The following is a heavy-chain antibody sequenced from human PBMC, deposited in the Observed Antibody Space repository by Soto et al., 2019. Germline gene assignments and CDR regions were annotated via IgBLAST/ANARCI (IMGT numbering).Heavy chain of an antibody. J-gene: IGHJ3*02. CDR2: IDPSDSYT. CDR1: GYSFTSYW. D-gene: IGHD3-22*01. CDR3: ARPLLPDYYDSSVGAFDI. Sequence: GESLKISCKGSGYSFTSYWISWVRQMPGKGLEWMGRIDPSDSYTNYSPPFQGHVTISADKSISTAYLQWSSLKASDTAMYYCARPLLPDYYDSSVGAFDIWGQGTMVTVSS. V-gene: IGHV5-10-1*01.